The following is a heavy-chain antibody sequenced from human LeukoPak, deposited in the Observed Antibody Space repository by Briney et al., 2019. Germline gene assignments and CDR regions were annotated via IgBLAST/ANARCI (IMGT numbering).Heavy chain of an antibody. CDR1: GFTFSSYA. CDR3: ARESIAAWVFDP. J-gene: IGHJ5*02. D-gene: IGHD6-6*01. V-gene: IGHV3-23*01. Sequence: GGSLRLSCAASGFTFSSYAMSWVRQAPGKGMERVSAISGSGGSTYYADSVKGRFTISRDNAKNSLYLQMNSLRAEDTAVYYCARESIAAWVFDPWGQGTLVTVSS. CDR2: ISGSGGST.